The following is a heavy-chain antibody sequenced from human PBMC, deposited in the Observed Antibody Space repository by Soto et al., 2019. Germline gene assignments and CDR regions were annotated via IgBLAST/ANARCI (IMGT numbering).Heavy chain of an antibody. J-gene: IGHJ4*02. D-gene: IGHD3-10*01. CDR3: ATSYGSGYRAFDY. V-gene: IGHV1-69*02. CDR2: VNPILSMS. Sequence: QVQLVQSGAELKKPGSSVKVSCKASGDTFSFYTINWVRQAPGLGLEWMGRVNPILSMSNYAQKFQGRVTMTADKLTRTAYMELRSLRSEDTAFYYCATSYGSGYRAFDYWGQGALVTVSS. CDR1: GDTFSFYT.